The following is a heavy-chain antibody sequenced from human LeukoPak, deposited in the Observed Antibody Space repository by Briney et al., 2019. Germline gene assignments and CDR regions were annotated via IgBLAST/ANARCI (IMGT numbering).Heavy chain of an antibody. CDR3: ATYRRPFSDWGSYYFDY. D-gene: IGHD3-16*01. CDR2: FSGSGGST. V-gene: IGHV3-23*01. J-gene: IGHJ4*02. CDR1: GFTFSSYA. Sequence: GGSLRLSCAASGFTFSSYAMSWVRQAPGKGLECISGFSGSGGSTYYADSVKGRFTISRDNSKSTLYIQMNSLRAEDTALYYCATYRRPFSDWGSYYFDYWGQGTLVTVSS.